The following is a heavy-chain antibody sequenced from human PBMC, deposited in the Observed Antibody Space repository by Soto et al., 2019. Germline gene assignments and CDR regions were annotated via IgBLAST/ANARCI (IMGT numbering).Heavy chain of an antibody. D-gene: IGHD2-2*01. CDR3: VREGYCSSTSCFDY. Sequence: ASVKVSCKASGYTFTNYAMHWVRQAPGQRLEWMGWIIAGNGNTKYSQKFQGRVTITRDTSASTAYMELRSLRSADTAVYYCVREGYCSSTSCFDYWGQGTLVTVSS. CDR2: IIAGNGNT. J-gene: IGHJ4*02. CDR1: GYTFTNYA. V-gene: IGHV1-3*01.